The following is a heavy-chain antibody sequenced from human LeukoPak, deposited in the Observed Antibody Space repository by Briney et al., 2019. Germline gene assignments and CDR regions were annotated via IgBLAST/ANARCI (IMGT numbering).Heavy chain of an antibody. J-gene: IGHJ5*02. CDR2: IIPIFGTA. V-gene: IGHV1-69*13. D-gene: IGHD5-18*01. Sequence: TVKVSCKASGGTFSSYAISWVRQAPGQGLEWMGGIIPIFGTANYAQKFQGRVTITADESTSTAYMELSSLRSEDTAVYYCARCPLDTGGDNWFDPWGQGTLVTVSS. CDR3: ARCPLDTGGDNWFDP. CDR1: GGTFSSYA.